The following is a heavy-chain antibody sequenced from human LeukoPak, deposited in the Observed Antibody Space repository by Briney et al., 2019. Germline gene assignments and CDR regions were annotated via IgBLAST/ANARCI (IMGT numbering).Heavy chain of an antibody. V-gene: IGHV4-34*01. CDR1: GGSFSGYY. Sequence: PSETLSLTCAVYGGSFSGYYWSWIRQPPGKGLEWIGEINHSGSTNYNPSLKSRVTISVDTSKNQFSLKLGSVTAADTAVYYCARARARLWGFDYWGQGALVTVSS. CDR3: ARARARLWGFDY. D-gene: IGHD5-18*01. CDR2: INHSGST. J-gene: IGHJ4*02.